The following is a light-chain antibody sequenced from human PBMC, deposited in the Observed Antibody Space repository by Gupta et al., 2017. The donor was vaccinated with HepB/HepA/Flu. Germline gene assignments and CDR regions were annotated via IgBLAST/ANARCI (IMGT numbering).Light chain of an antibody. Sequence: DIQMTQSPSSLSASVGDRVTITCRASQSISSYLNWYQQKPGKAPKLLIYAASSLQSGVPSRFSGSGSGTDFTLTISRLQPEDFATYYCQQRDSSPRTFGHGIKVEIK. CDR1: QSISSY. CDR3: QQRDSSPRT. V-gene: IGKV1-39*01. CDR2: AAS. J-gene: IGKJ1*01.